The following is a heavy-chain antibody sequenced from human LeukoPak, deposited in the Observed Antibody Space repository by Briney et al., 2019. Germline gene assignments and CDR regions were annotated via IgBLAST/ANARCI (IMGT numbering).Heavy chain of an antibody. Sequence: GGPLRLSCVVSGFIFSNYSMNWVRQAPGKGLEWLSYISRTSSTILYADSVKGRFTISRDQAKNSVFLQMNSLRDEDTAVYYCVRIRDSGAYYFYYGMDVWGQGTTVTVSS. V-gene: IGHV3-48*02. J-gene: IGHJ6*02. CDR1: GFIFSNYS. CDR3: VRIRDSGAYYFYYGMDV. CDR2: ISRTSSTI. D-gene: IGHD1-26*01.